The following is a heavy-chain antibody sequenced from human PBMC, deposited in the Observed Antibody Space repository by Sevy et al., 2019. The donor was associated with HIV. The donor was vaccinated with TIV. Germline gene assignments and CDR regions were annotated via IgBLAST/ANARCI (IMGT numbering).Heavy chain of an antibody. V-gene: IGHV3-11*06. CDR2: ISSSSSYT. CDR3: ARVPAYYDFWSGYEPYFDY. J-gene: IGHJ4*02. CDR1: GFTFSNYA. Sequence: GGSLRLSCAASGFTFSNYAMSWIRQAPGKGLEWVSYISSSSSYTNYADSVKGRFTISRDNAKNSLYLQMNSLRAEDTAVYYCARVPAYYDFWSGYEPYFDYWGQGTLVTVSS. D-gene: IGHD3-3*01.